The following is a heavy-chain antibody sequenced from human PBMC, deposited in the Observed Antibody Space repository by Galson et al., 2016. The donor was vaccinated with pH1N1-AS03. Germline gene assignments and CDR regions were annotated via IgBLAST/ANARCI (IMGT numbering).Heavy chain of an antibody. Sequence: SLRLSCAASGLTFNRSWTNWVRQAPGKGLEWVANIKQDGSEKYYVDSVKGRFTISRDNAKNSLYLQMNSLRAEDTAVYYCFEINNGGGQGTLVTVSS. CDR1: GLTFNRSW. J-gene: IGHJ4*02. CDR2: IKQDGSEK. CDR3: FEINNG. D-gene: IGHD2-8*01. V-gene: IGHV3-7*01.